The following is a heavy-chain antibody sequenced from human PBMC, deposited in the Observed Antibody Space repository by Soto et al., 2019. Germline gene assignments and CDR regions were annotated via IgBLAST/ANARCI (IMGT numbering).Heavy chain of an antibody. Sequence: QVQLVQSGAEVKKPGSSVTVSCKASGGTFSSYTISWVRQAPGQGLAWMGGIIPIFGTANYALKFQGRVTITADESTRTDYMEFSSLRSEDTAVYYCAIRNHRWLQLWYFDLWGRGTLVTVSS. CDR2: IIPIFGTA. D-gene: IGHD5-12*01. CDR1: GGTFSSYT. J-gene: IGHJ2*01. CDR3: AIRNHRWLQLWYFDL. V-gene: IGHV1-69*12.